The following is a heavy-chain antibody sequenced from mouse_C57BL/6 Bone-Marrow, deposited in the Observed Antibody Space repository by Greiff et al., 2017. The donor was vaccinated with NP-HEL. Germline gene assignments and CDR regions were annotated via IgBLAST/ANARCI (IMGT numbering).Heavy chain of an antibody. V-gene: IGHV1-64*01. Sequence: QVQLKQSGAELVKPGASVKLSCKASGYTFTSYWMHWVKQRPGQGLEWIGMIHPNSGSTNYNEKFKSKATLTVDKSSITAYMQLSSLTSEDSAVYYCVFGYFSYWYFDVWGTGTTVTVSS. J-gene: IGHJ1*03. CDR2: IHPNSGST. D-gene: IGHD2-3*01. CDR3: VFGYFSYWYFDV. CDR1: GYTFTSYW.